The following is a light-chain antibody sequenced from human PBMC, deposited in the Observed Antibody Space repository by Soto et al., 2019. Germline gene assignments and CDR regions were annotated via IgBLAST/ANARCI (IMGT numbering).Light chain of an antibody. Sequence: EIVMTLSPATVSVSPRERATLYCRASQRVSSHLAWYQQKPGQAPRLLIYGASTRATGIPARFSGSGSGTEFTLTISSLQSEDFAVYYCQQYNNWPRWTFGQGTKVDI. CDR2: GAS. CDR1: QRVSSH. V-gene: IGKV3-15*01. CDR3: QQYNNWPRWT. J-gene: IGKJ1*01.